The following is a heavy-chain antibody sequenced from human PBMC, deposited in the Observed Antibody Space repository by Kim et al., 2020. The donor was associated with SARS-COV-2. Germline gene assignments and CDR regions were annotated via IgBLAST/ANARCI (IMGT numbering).Heavy chain of an antibody. V-gene: IGHV4-39*01. Sequence: YYNPTLKRRVTISLDTSKNQFSLRLNSVTAADTAVYYCTRRTYSSSPFDPWGQGTLVTVSS. CDR3: TRRTYSSSPFDP. J-gene: IGHJ5*02. D-gene: IGHD6-6*01.